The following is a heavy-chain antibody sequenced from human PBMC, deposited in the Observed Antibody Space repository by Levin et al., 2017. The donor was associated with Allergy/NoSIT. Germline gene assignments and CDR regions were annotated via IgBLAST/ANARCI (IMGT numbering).Heavy chain of an antibody. Sequence: PGGSLRLSCAASGFTFSSYAMSWVRQAPGKGLEWVSAISGSGGSTYYADSVKGRFTISRDNSKNTLYLQMNSLRAEDTAVYYCAKDFDYSSGYYHFRWLTQTAELHDAFDIWGQGTMVTVSS. CDR1: GFTFSSYA. J-gene: IGHJ3*02. D-gene: IGHD3-22*01. CDR3: AKDFDYSSGYYHFRWLTQTAELHDAFDI. V-gene: IGHV3-23*01. CDR2: ISGSGGST.